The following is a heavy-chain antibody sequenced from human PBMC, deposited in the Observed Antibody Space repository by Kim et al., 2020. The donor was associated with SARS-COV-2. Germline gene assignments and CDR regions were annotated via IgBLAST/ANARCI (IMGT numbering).Heavy chain of an antibody. Sequence: SETLSLTCAVSGDSVSSGNWWTWVRQSPKKGLEWIGEISHSGNTNYNPSLKSRVAISIDKSKNQSSLKLSSVTAADTAVYYCARDWGLVQGVLEYWGQGTPVSVSS. J-gene: IGHJ4*02. V-gene: IGHV4-4*02. CDR2: ISHSGNT. CDR3: ARDWGLVQGVLEY. CDR1: GDSVSSGNW. D-gene: IGHD3-10*01.